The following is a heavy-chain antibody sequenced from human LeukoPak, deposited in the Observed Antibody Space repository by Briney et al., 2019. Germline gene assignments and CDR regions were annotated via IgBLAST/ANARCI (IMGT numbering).Heavy chain of an antibody. D-gene: IGHD3-9*01. CDR3: ARDPTRYLRYGYFDY. CDR2: ISSDSSTI. J-gene: IGHJ4*02. Sequence: GGSLRLSCAASGFTFSSYGMNWGRQDPGEGLEWISYISSDSSTIYYADSVKGRFTTSRDNAKNTLYLQMNTLRAEDTAVYYRARDPTRYLRYGYFDYWGQGTLVTVSS. CDR1: GFTFSSYG. V-gene: IGHV3-48*04.